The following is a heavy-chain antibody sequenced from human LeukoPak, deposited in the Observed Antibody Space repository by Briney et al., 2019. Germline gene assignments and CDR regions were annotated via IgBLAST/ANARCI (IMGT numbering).Heavy chain of an antibody. CDR3: ARRGYSGLAMDV. D-gene: IGHD5-12*01. V-gene: IGHV4-59*08. J-gene: IGHJ6*02. CDR2: IYYSGST. Sequence: KSSETLSLTCTVSGGSISSYYWSWIRQPPGKGLEWIGYIYYSGSTNYNPSLKSRVTISVDTSKYQFSLKLSSVTAADTAVYYCARRGYSGLAMDVWGQGTTVTVSS. CDR1: GGSISSYY.